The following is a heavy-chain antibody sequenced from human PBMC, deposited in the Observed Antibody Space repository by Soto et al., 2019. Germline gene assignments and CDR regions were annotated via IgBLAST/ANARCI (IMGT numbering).Heavy chain of an antibody. CDR3: ARGGWALYYYYGMDV. CDR1: GGSFSGYY. CDR2: INHSGST. J-gene: IGHJ6*02. D-gene: IGHD1-26*01. V-gene: IGHV4-34*01. Sequence: SETLSLTCAVYGGSFSGYYWSWIRQPPGKGLEWIGEINHSGSTNYNPSLKSRVTISVDTSKNQFSLKLSSVTAADTAVYYCARGGWALYYYYGMDVWGQGTTVTVSS.